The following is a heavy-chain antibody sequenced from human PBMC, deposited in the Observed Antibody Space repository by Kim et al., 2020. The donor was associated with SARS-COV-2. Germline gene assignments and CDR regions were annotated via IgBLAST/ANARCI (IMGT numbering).Heavy chain of an antibody. J-gene: IGHJ6*02. CDR3: AKAVFSGYYYYGMDV. Sequence: PKFQGRVTMTEDTSTDTAYMELSSLRSEDTAVYYCAKAVFSGYYYYGMDVWGQGTTVTVSS. V-gene: IGHV1-24*01. D-gene: IGHD3-10*02.